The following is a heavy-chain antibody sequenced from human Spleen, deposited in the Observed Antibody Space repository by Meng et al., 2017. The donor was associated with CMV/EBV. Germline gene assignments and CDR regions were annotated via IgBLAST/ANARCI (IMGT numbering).Heavy chain of an antibody. V-gene: IGHV3-23*03. CDR2: IYSGGSST. J-gene: IGHJ4*02. CDR1: GFTFSSYA. Sequence: GGSLRLSCAASGFTFSSYAMSWVRQASGKGLEWVSVIYSGGSSTYYADSVKGRFTISRDNSKNTLYLQMNSLRAEDTAVYYCLGYCSSTSCYFFDYWGQGTLVTVSS. CDR3: LGYCSSTSCYFFDY. D-gene: IGHD2-2*01.